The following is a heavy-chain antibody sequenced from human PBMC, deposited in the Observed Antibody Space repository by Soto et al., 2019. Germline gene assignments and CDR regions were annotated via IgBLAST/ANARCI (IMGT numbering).Heavy chain of an antibody. V-gene: IGHV3-23*01. CDR3: AYPYGSGSSPHYMDV. CDR1: GFTFSSYA. Sequence: GGSLRLSCAASGFTFSSYAMSWVRQAPGKGLEWVSAISGSGGSTYYADSVKSRFTISRDNSKNTLYLQMNSLRAEDTAVYYCAYPYGSGSSPHYMDVWGKGTTVTVSS. D-gene: IGHD3-10*01. J-gene: IGHJ6*03. CDR2: ISGSGGST.